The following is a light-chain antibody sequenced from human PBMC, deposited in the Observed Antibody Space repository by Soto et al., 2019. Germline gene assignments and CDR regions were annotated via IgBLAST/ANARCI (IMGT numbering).Light chain of an antibody. Sequence: DIQMTQSPSTLSASVGDRVTITCRASQTVSPWLPWYQQKPGKAPKLLIYDASSLDSGVPPRFSGSGSGTEFTVTINTLQPDDFATCYYQQYINYPWTCGQGTKVEIK. CDR1: QTVSPW. V-gene: IGKV1-5*01. CDR3: QQYINYPWT. CDR2: DAS. J-gene: IGKJ1*01.